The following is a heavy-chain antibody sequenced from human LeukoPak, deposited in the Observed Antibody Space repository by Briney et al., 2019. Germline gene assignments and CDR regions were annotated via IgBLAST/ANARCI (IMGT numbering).Heavy chain of an antibody. CDR3: ARHKDYGDYFDY. V-gene: IGHV4-59*08. Sequence: PSETLSLTCTVSGGSISSYFWTWVRQPPGKGLEWIGYVHYSESSNYNPSLKSRITMSPDTSKNQISLRLASVTAADTAVYYCARHKDYGDYFDYWGQGTLVTVSS. CDR2: VHYSESS. D-gene: IGHD4-17*01. J-gene: IGHJ4*02. CDR1: GGSISSYF.